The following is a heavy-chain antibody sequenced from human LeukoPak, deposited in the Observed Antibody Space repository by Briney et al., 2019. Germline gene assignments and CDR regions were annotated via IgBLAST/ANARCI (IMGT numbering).Heavy chain of an antibody. Sequence: PSETLSLTCTVSGVSISSYYWSWIRQPPGKGLEWIGYISYSGSTNYNPSLKSRVTISVDTSKNQFSLKLSSLSAADTTVYYCARASRSGYYPHFDDWGQGTRVTVSS. CDR2: ISYSGST. D-gene: IGHD3-3*01. CDR3: ARASRSGYYPHFDD. V-gene: IGHV4-59*01. J-gene: IGHJ4*02. CDR1: GVSISSYY.